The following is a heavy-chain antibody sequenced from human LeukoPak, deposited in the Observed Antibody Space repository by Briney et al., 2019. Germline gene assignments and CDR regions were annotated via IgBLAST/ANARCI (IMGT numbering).Heavy chain of an antibody. CDR3: ARGGRLPPDY. D-gene: IGHD5-18*01. Sequence: SETLSLTCTVSGGSISNFYWSWIRQPAGKGLEWMGHVYSTGSTNYNPSLNSRVTISVDTSKSQFSLKLSSVTAADTAVYYCARGGRLPPDYWGQGVLVTVSS. V-gene: IGHV4-4*07. J-gene: IGHJ4*02. CDR1: GGSISNFY. CDR2: VYSTGST.